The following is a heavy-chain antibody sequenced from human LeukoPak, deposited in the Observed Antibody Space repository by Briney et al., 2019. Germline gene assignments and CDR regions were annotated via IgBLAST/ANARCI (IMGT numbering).Heavy chain of an antibody. J-gene: IGHJ4*02. CDR1: GYTFTSYG. D-gene: IGHD6-6*01. Sequence: ASVKVSCKASGYTFTSYGISWVRQAPGQGLEWMGWISAYNSNTNYAQKLQGRVTMTTDTSTSTAYMELRSLRSDDTAVYYCARDIGYSSSSAVGYWGQGTLVTVSS. CDR3: ARDIGYSSSSAVGY. CDR2: ISAYNSNT. V-gene: IGHV1-18*01.